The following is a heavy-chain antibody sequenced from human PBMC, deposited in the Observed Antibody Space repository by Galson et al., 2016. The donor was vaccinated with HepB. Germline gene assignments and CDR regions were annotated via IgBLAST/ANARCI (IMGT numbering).Heavy chain of an antibody. V-gene: IGHV3-48*02. CDR1: GFTFSSYG. J-gene: IGHJ4*02. CDR3: ARDVSPYTSPPDY. CDR2: IGDTGSRI. Sequence: SLRLSCAASGFTFSSYGMHWVRQAPGKGLEWVSYIGDTGSRIYYADSAKGRFTISRDNAKNSVYLQMNSLRDDDTAVYYCARDVSPYTSPPDYWGQGTLVTVSS. D-gene: IGHD6-13*01.